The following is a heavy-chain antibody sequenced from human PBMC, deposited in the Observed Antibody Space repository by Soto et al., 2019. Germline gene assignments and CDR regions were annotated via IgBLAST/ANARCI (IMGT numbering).Heavy chain of an antibody. CDR2: ISSGSTTI. J-gene: IGHJ3*02. CDR3: AREGFDI. V-gene: IGHV3-48*01. Sequence: EVQLVESGGGLAQPGGSLRLSCAASGFSFSSYSMNWVRQAPGKGLEWVSYISSGSTTIYYADSVKGRFTISRDNAKKSLSLQMSSLKAEDTAVYYCAREGFDIWGQGTMVTVSS. CDR1: GFSFSSYS.